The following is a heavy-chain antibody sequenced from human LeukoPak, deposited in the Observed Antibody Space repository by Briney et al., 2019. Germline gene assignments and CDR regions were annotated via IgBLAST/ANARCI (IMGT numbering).Heavy chain of an antibody. J-gene: IGHJ4*02. CDR2: IIPSTGST. CDR1: GYTFTSYY. V-gene: IGHV1-46*01. D-gene: IGHD5-12*01. Sequence: ASVKVSCKASGYTFTSYYIHWVRQAPGQGLEWMGIIIPSTGSTSYAQKFQGRVTMIRDTSTSTVYMELSSLRSEDTAVYYCATYSGYDPFDYWGQGTLATVSS. CDR3: ATYSGYDPFDY.